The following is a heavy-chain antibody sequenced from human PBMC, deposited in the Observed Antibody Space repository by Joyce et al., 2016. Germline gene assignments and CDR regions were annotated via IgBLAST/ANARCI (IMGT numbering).Heavy chain of an antibody. V-gene: IGHV3-23*01. Sequence: EIQLLESGGGLVQPGGSLRLSCAASGFSFRSYAMSWVRQATGKGLEWVSAISGGAESTDYADSVKGRFTISRDNSKNTVYLQMNSLRAEDTAIYYCAKDTYYDFWSGYERHWGQGTLVTVSS. CDR2: ISGGAEST. CDR3: AKDTYYDFWSGYERH. J-gene: IGHJ4*02. D-gene: IGHD3-3*01. CDR1: GFSFRSYA.